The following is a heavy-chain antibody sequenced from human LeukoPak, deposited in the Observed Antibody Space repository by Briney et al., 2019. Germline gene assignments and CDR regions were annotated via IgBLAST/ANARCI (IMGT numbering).Heavy chain of an antibody. J-gene: IGHJ4*02. D-gene: IGHD6-6*01. CDR3: ARGSSSSGGVNY. V-gene: IGHV4-59*01. CDR1: GGSISSYY. CDR2: INYSGST. Sequence: SETLSLTCTVSGGSISSYYWSWIRQPQGKGLEWIGYINYSGSTNYNPALKSRVTISVDTSKNQFSLKLSSVTAADTAVYYCARGSSSSGGVNYWGQGTLVTVSS.